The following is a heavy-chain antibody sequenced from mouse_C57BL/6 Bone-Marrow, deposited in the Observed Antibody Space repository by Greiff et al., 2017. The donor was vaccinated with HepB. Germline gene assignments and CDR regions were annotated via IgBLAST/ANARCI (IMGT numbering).Heavy chain of an antibody. CDR2: IYPRSGNT. CDR3: ARRGLRRGGY. D-gene: IGHD2-4*01. CDR1: GYTFTSYG. J-gene: IGHJ2*01. V-gene: IGHV1-81*01. Sequence: VHLVESGAELARPGASVKLSCKASGYTFTSYGISWVKQRTGQGLEWIGEIYPRSGNTYYNEKFKGKATLTADKSSSTAYMALRSLTSEDSAVYFCARRGLRRGGYWGQGTTLTVSS.